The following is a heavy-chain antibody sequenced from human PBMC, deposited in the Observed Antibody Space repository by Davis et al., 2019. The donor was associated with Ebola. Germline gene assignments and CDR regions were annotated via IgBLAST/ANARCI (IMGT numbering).Heavy chain of an antibody. CDR1: GGSISSSSYY. Sequence: SETLSLTCTVSGGSISSSSYYWGWIRQPPGKGLEWIGSIYYSGSTYYNPSLKSRVPISVDTSKNQFSLKLSSVTAADTAVYYCARLEGAARPFYWGQGTLVTVSS. D-gene: IGHD6-6*01. J-gene: IGHJ4*02. CDR2: IYYSGST. V-gene: IGHV4-39*01. CDR3: ARLEGAARPFY.